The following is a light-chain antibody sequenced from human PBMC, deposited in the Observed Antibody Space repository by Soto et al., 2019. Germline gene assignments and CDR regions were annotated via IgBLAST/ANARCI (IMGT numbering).Light chain of an antibody. CDR1: QSVTNF. V-gene: IGKV3-11*01. J-gene: IGKJ1*01. CDR3: QQRYRWPET. Sequence: EIVLTQSPGTLSLSPGERATLSCRASQSVTNFLAWYQQKPGQSPSLLIYNASHRATGIPARFSGSGSGTDVTLTISSREPEDFAVYYCQQRYRWPETFGQGTKVEIK. CDR2: NAS.